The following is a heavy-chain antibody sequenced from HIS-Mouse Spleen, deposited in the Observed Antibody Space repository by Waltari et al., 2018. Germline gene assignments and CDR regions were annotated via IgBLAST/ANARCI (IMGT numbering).Heavy chain of an antibody. CDR3: ARLLPGSSGYHY. Sequence: QLQLQESGPGLVKPSETLSLTCTVPGGSISSSSYYWGWIRQPPGKGLEWIGSIYYSGSTYYNPSLKSRVTISVDTSKNQFSLKLSSVTAADTAVYYCARLLPGSSGYHYWGQGTLVTVSS. CDR1: GGSISSSSYY. J-gene: IGHJ4*02. CDR2: IYYSGST. D-gene: IGHD3-22*01. V-gene: IGHV4-39*07.